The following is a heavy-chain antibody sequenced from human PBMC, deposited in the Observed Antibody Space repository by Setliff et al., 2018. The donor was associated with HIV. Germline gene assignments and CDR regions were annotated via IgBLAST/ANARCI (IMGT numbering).Heavy chain of an antibody. CDR2: IYYSGST. V-gene: IGHV4-59*01. CDR3: ARAEMATIVAFDI. D-gene: IGHD5-12*01. J-gene: IGHJ3*02. Sequence: SETLSLTCTVSDGSFSSDYWTWIRQTPGKGLEWIGYIYYSGSTKYNPSLTSRVTISVDTSKNHFSLKLTSVTAADTAVYYCARAEMATIVAFDIWGLGTMVTVSS. CDR1: DGSFSSDY.